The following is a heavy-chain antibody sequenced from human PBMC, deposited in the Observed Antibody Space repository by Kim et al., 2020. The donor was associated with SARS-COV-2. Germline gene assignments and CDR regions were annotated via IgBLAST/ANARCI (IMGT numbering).Heavy chain of an antibody. CDR1: GGSFSGYY. CDR3: ARGIPYYDFWSGWAYYFD. CDR2: INHSGST. Sequence: SETLSLTCAVYGGSFSGYYWSWIRQPPGKGLEWIGEINHSGSTNYNPSLKSRVTISVDTSKNQFSLKLSSVTAADTAVYYCARGIPYYDFWSGWAYYFD. V-gene: IGHV4-34*01. D-gene: IGHD3-3*01. J-gene: IGHJ4*01.